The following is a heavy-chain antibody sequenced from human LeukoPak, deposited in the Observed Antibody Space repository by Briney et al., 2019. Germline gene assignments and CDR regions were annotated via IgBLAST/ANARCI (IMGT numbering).Heavy chain of an antibody. CDR1: GFTFSSYE. D-gene: IGHD6-19*01. V-gene: IGHV3-48*03. J-gene: IGHJ4*02. Sequence: GGSLRLSCAASGFTFSSYEMNWVRQAPGKGLEWVSYISSSGSTIYYADSVKGRFTISRDNAKNSLYLQMNSLRAEDTAVYFCAGGSGWTSDYWGQGTLVTVSS. CDR3: AGGSGWTSDY. CDR2: ISSSGSTI.